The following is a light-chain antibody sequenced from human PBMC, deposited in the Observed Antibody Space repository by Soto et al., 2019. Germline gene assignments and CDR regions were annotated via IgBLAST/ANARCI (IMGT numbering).Light chain of an antibody. CDR2: AAS. V-gene: IGKV1-6*01. CDR1: QGIGND. Sequence: IQMTQSPSSLFASVGDRVNITCRASQGIGNDLGWYQQIPGKAPKLLIYAASNLPSGVPSRFSGSGSGTDFTLTISGLQPDDFATYYCLQDSNYPLTFGGGTKVDI. J-gene: IGKJ4*01. CDR3: LQDSNYPLT.